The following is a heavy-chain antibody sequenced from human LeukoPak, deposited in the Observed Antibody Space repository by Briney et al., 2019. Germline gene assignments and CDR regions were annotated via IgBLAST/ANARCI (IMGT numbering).Heavy chain of an antibody. J-gene: IGHJ3*02. D-gene: IGHD4-17*01. Sequence: SVKVSCKASGYTFTGYYMHWVRQAPGQGLEWMGWINPNSCGTNYAQKFQGRVTMTRDTSNSTAYMELSRLRSDDTAVYYCAKSTVYDAFDIWGQGTMVTVSS. CDR3: AKSTVYDAFDI. CDR1: GYTFTGYY. CDR2: INPNSCGT. V-gene: IGHV1-2*02.